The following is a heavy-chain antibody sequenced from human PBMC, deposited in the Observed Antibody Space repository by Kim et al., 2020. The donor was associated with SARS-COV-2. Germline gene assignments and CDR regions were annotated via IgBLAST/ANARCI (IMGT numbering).Heavy chain of an antibody. CDR1: GFTFSSYG. V-gene: IGHV3-30*18. D-gene: IGHD1-20*01. CDR3: AKGERRYNWNDVGLGDWFDP. CDR2: ISYDGSNK. Sequence: GGSLRLSCAASGFTFSSYGMHWVRQAPGKGLEWVAVISYDGSNKYYADSVKGRFTISRDNSKNTLYLQMNSLRAEDTAVYYCAKGERRYNWNDVGLGDWFDPWGQGTLVTVSS. J-gene: IGHJ5*02.